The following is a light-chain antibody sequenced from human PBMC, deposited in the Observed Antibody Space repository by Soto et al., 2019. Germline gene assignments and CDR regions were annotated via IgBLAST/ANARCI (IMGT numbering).Light chain of an antibody. CDR2: GAS. J-gene: IGKJ1*01. Sequence: EIVLTQSPGTLSLSPGERATLSCRASQSVSRYLAWYQQKPGQAPRLLIYGASSRATGIPDRFSGSGSGTHFTLTISRLEPEDFAVYYWRQYGSSSRTFGQGTKVEIK. V-gene: IGKV3-20*01. CDR3: RQYGSSSRT. CDR1: QSVSRY.